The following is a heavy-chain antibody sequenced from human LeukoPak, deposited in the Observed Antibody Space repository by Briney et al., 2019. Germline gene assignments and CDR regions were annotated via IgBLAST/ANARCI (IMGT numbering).Heavy chain of an antibody. CDR1: GYTLTELS. D-gene: IGHD3-9*01. CDR2: FDPEDGET. J-gene: IGHJ6*02. CDR3: ARGPDYDILTGYQTNYYYGMDV. Sequence: GASVKVSCKVSGYTLTELSMHWVRQAPGKGLEWMGGFDPEDGETIYAQKFQGRVTMTEDTSTDTAYMELSSLRSEDTAVYYCARGPDYDILTGYQTNYYYGMDVWGQGTTVTVSS. V-gene: IGHV1-24*01.